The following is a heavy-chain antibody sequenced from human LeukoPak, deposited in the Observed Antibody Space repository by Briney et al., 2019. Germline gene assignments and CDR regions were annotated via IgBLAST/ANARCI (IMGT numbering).Heavy chain of an antibody. CDR2: INPNSGGT. J-gene: IGHJ6*02. Sequence: ASVKVSCKASGYSFTDYYMHWVRQAPGQGLEWMGWINPNSGGTNYAQKFQGRVTMTRDTSISTAYMELSRLRSDDTAVYYCARDFELAPYYYGMDVWGQGTTVTVSS. V-gene: IGHV1-2*02. CDR1: GYSFTDYY. CDR3: ARDFELAPYYYGMDV.